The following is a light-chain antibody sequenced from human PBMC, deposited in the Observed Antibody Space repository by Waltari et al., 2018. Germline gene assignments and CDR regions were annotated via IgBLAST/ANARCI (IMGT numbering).Light chain of an antibody. J-gene: IGLJ1*01. CDR3: SSYGGSDSYV. Sequence: QSALTQPPSASGSPGQSVTISCTGASRDVGAYDYVSWYQQYPGNAPRLLIYEVRKRPSGVLDRFSGSKSGNTASLTVSGLQAEDEADYYCSSYGGSDSYVFGSGTKVTV. V-gene: IGLV2-8*01. CDR1: SRDVGAYDY. CDR2: EVR.